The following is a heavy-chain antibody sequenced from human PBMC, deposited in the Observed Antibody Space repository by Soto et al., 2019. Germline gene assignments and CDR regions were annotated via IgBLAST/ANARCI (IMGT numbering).Heavy chain of an antibody. J-gene: IGHJ3*02. V-gene: IGHV5-51*01. CDR1: GYSFTTYW. CDR2: IYPGDADT. D-gene: IGHD3-10*01. CDR3: AIRRGAGRYYLEDAFDI. Sequence: GESLKVSCEGSGYSFTTYWIVWVRQMPGKGREWMGSIYPGDADTRYSPACQGQVTISADKTISTAYLQWSSVKASETAIDYCAIRRGAGRYYLEDAFDIWGQGTLVTV.